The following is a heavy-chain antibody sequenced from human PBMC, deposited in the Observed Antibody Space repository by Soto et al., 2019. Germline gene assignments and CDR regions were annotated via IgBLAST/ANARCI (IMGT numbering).Heavy chain of an antibody. Sequence: QVQLQASVPGMVTPSDTLSLTCGVSAYSISSDKWWGWIWQTPGRGLEWIRYIHYGWVTSSNPSLKSRLTMSVDKSKNEFSLKLSSVTAVDTGVYYCATKDNAKYYFSFWGQGPMVTVAS. CDR2: IHYGWVT. CDR1: AYSISSDKW. J-gene: IGHJ4*02. CDR3: ATKDNAKYYFSF. V-gene: IGHV4-28*01.